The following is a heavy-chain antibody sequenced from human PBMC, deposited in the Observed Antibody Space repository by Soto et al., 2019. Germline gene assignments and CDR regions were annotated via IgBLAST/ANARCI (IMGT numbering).Heavy chain of an antibody. Sequence: QITLKESGPTLVKPTQTLTLTCTFSGFSLSSTRVAGGWIRQPPGKALEWLALIYWDDDKRYSPFLKSRLTITKDTSKNQVVLTMTNMAPVDTATYYCAHSVVAGLGYYFDYWGQGTLVTVSS. CDR3: AHSVVAGLGYYFDY. CDR2: IYWDDDK. CDR1: GFSLSSTRVA. V-gene: IGHV2-5*02. D-gene: IGHD6-19*01. J-gene: IGHJ4*02.